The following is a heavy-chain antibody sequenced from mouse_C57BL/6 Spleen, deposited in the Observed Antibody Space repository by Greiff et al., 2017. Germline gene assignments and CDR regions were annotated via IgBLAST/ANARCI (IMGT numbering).Heavy chain of an antibody. Sequence: EVNVVESGGGLVQSGRSLRLSCATSGFTFSDFYMEWVRQAPGKGLEWIAASRNKANDYTTEYSASVKGRFIVSRDTYQSILYLQMNAFRAEDTAIYYCARDSWAAYWGQGTLVTVSA. D-gene: IGHD4-1*01. CDR1: GFTFSDFY. CDR3: ARDSWAAY. V-gene: IGHV7-1*01. CDR2: SRNKANDYTT. J-gene: IGHJ3*01.